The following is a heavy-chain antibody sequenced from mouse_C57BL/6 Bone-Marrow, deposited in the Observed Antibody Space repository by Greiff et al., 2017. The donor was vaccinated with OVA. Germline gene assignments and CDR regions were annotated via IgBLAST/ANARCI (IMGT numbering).Heavy chain of an antibody. D-gene: IGHD1-2*01. CDR3: ARGGLLRPAWFAY. J-gene: IGHJ3*01. CDR1: GYSITSGYY. Sequence: EVQLVESGPGLVKPSQSLSLTCSVTGYSITSGYYWNWIRQFPGNKLEWMGYISYDGSNNYNPSLKNRISITRDTSKNQFFLKLNSVTTEDTATYYCARGGLLRPAWFAYWGQGTLVTVSA. V-gene: IGHV3-6*01. CDR2: ISYDGSN.